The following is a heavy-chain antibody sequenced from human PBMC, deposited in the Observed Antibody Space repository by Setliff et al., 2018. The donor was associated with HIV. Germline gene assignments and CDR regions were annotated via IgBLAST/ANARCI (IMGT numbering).Heavy chain of an antibody. CDR2: IRYDGSNK. D-gene: IGHD3-10*01. Sequence: SLRLSCAASGFTFSSYGMHWVRQAPGKGLEWVAVIRYDGSNKYYADSVKGRFTISRDNAKNSLYLQMNSLRAEDTAVYYCARDRLGSGSSMDVWGKGTTVTVSS. CDR1: GFTFSSYG. J-gene: IGHJ6*03. V-gene: IGHV3-33*01. CDR3: ARDRLGSGSSMDV.